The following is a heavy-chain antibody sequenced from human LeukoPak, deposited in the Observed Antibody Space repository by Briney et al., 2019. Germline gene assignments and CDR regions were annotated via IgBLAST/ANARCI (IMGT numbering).Heavy chain of an antibody. D-gene: IGHD6-6*01. V-gene: IGHV1-18*01. J-gene: IGHJ6*03. CDR2: ISAYNGNT. Sequence: ASVKVSCKASGYTFTSYGISWVRQAPGQGLEWMGWISAYNGNTNYAQKLQGRVTMTTDTSTSTAYMELRSLRSDDTAVYYCARDVGLGYSSSSSQVGGYYYYYMDVWGKGTTVTVSS. CDR1: GYTFTSYG. CDR3: ARDVGLGYSSSSSQVGGYYYYYMDV.